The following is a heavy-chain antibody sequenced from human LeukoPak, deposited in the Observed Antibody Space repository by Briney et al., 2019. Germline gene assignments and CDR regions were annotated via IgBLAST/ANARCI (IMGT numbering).Heavy chain of an antibody. CDR1: GYTFTSYD. J-gene: IGHJ6*03. Sequence: ASVKVSCKASGYTFTSYDINWVRQATGQGLEWMGWMNPNSGNTGYAQKFQGRVTMTRNTSISTAYMELSSLRSEDTAVYYCARKIAAAGRRHYYHMDVWGKGTTVTVSS. CDR3: ARKIAAAGRRHYYHMDV. CDR2: MNPNSGNT. V-gene: IGHV1-8*01. D-gene: IGHD6-13*01.